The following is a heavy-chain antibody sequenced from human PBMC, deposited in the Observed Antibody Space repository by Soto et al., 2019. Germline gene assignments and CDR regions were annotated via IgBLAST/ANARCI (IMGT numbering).Heavy chain of an antibody. Sequence: EVQLLESGGDLVQRGGSLRLSCAASGFTFSGYGMSWVRQAPGKGLEWVSSITSSGSNTYYVDSVKGRFTISRDNSKNTLYMQMNSPAVEETAVYYCAKEQGRVAAALHYWGQGTLVTVSS. CDR2: ITSSGSNT. CDR1: GFTFSGYG. CDR3: AKEQGRVAAALHY. V-gene: IGHV3-23*01. J-gene: IGHJ4*02. D-gene: IGHD6-13*01.